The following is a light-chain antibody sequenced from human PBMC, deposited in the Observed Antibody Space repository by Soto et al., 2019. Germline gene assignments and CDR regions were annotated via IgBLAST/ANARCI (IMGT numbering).Light chain of an antibody. CDR3: NSYTSISTYV. J-gene: IGLJ1*01. V-gene: IGLV2-18*02. CDR2: EVS. CDR1: SSDVGSFNR. Sequence: QSVLTQPPSVYGSPGQSVAISCTGTSSDVGSFNRVSWYQQPPGTAPKLLIYEVSSRPSGVPDRFSGSKSGNTASLTISGLQAEDEADYYCNSYTSISTYVFGTGTKVTV.